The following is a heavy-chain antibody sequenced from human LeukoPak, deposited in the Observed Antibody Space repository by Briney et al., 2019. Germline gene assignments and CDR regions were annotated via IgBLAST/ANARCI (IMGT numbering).Heavy chain of an antibody. CDR3: ASGDNDPLSDY. CDR1: GGSISSGGYY. CDR2: IYYSGST. V-gene: IGHV4-31*03. D-gene: IGHD1-1*01. J-gene: IGHJ4*02. Sequence: PSQTLSLTCTVSGGSISSGGYYWSWIRQHPGKGLEWIGSIYYSGSTNYNPSLQGRVTISLDTSRNQFSLKLSSVTAADTAVYYCASGDNDPLSDYRGQGTLVTVSS.